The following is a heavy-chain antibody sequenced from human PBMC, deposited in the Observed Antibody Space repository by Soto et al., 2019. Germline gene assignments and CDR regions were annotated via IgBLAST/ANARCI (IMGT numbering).Heavy chain of an antibody. J-gene: IGHJ5*02. D-gene: IGHD3-22*01. CDR1: GFTFSSYW. CDR2: INWNGGST. V-gene: IGHV3-20*04. Sequence: GVSLRLSCAASGFTFSSYWMHWVRQAPGKGLEWVSGINWNGGSTGYADSVKGRFTISRDNAKNSLYLQMNSLRAEDTALYYCARAPGSSGYYYVTWGQGTLVNVSS. CDR3: ARAPGSSGYYYVT.